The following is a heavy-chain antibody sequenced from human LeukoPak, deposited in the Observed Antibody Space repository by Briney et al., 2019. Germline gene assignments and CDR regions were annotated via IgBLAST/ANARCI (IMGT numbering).Heavy chain of an antibody. D-gene: IGHD3-10*01. CDR1: GGSISTYY. CDR3: ARGPMVRGVYYFDY. J-gene: IGHJ4*02. Sequence: SETPSLTCTVSGGSISTYYWSWIRQPPGKGLEWIGYIYDSGGTNYSPSLKSRVTISVDTSKNQFSLRLNSVTAADTAVYYCARGPMVRGVYYFDYWGQGTLVTVSS. CDR2: IYDSGGT. V-gene: IGHV4-59*01.